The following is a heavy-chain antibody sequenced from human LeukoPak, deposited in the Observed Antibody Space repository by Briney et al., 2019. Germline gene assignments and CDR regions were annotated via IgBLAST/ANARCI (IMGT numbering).Heavy chain of an antibody. V-gene: IGHV4-59*08. CDR2: ISYIGST. CDR3: ARHGNHVGGIQLWLSLDY. J-gene: IGHJ4*02. Sequence: SETLSLTCTVSGGSFSSYYWSWIRQPPGKGLEWIGYISYIGSTNYNPSLKSRVTISVDTSKNQFSLKLSSVTAADTAVYYCARHGNHVGGIQLWLSLDYWGQGTLVTVSS. CDR1: GGSFSSYY. D-gene: IGHD5-18*01.